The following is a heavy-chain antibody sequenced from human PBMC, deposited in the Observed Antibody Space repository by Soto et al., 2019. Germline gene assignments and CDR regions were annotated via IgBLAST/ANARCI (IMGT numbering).Heavy chain of an antibody. V-gene: IGHV4-59*08. Sequence: QVQLQESGPGLVEPSETLSLSCSVSGGSISGHYWSWVRQTPGKGLEWIGYMYYSGSTNYNPSLKSRVTISVDTSKNHFSLMLTSVTAADTAVYYCARGPYYDLIWNYYYMDVWGKGTTVTVSS. CDR2: MYYSGST. CDR1: GGSISGHY. J-gene: IGHJ6*03. CDR3: ARGPYYDLIWNYYYMDV. D-gene: IGHD3-16*01.